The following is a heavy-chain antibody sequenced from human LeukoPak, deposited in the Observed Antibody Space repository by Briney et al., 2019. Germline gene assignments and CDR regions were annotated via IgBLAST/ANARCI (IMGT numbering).Heavy chain of an antibody. V-gene: IGHV1-69*04. J-gene: IGHJ4*02. CDR1: GGTFSSYA. CDR2: IIPILGIA. CDR3: ARELLTMVRGVVFDY. Sequence: ASVKVSCKASGGTFSSYAISWVRQAPGQGLEWMGRIIPILGIANYAQKFQGRVTITADKSTSTAYMELSSLRSEDTAVHYCARELLTMVRGVVFDYWGQGTLVTVSS. D-gene: IGHD3-10*01.